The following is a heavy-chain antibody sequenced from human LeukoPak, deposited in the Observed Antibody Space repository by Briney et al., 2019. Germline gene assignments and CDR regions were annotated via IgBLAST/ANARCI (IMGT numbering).Heavy chain of an antibody. J-gene: IGHJ4*02. Sequence: SETLSLTCAVYGGSFSGFYWSWIRQPPREVLEWIGEINHSGSTNYNPSLKSRVTISVDTSKNQFSLKLSSVTAADTAVYYCARGYRQQPTYWGQGTLVTVSS. CDR1: GGSFSGFY. D-gene: IGHD6-13*01. V-gene: IGHV4-34*01. CDR2: INHSGST. CDR3: ARGYRQQPTY.